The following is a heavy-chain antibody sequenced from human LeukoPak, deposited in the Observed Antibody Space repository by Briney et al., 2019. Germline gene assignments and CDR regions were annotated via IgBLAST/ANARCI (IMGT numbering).Heavy chain of an antibody. Sequence: GGSLRLSCAASGFTFSSYGMHWVRQAPGKGLEWVAVISYDGSNKYYVDSVKGRFTISRDNSKNTLYLQMNSLRAEDTAVYYCAKRGGEGKATARAAFDIWGQGTMVTVSS. D-gene: IGHD3-10*01. CDR1: GFTFSSYG. V-gene: IGHV3-30*18. CDR3: AKRGGEGKATARAAFDI. CDR2: ISYDGSNK. J-gene: IGHJ3*02.